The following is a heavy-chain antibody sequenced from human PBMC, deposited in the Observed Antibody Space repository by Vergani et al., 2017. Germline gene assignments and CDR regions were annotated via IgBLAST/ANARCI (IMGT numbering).Heavy chain of an antibody. CDR3: ARIYTAMVRGCFAY. Sequence: QVQLQESGPGLVKPSETLSLTCTVSGYSISSGYYWGWIRQPPGKGLEWIGSIYHSGRTYYNPSLKSRVTIPVDNSKNRFSLTLSSVPAADTAVYYWARIYTAMVRGCFAYWGQGTLVTVSS. D-gene: IGHD5-18*01. CDR1: GYSISSGYY. J-gene: IGHJ4*02. V-gene: IGHV4-38-2*02. CDR2: IYHSGRT.